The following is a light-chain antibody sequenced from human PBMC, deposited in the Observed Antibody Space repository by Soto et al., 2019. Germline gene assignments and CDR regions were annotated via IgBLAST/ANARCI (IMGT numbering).Light chain of an antibody. CDR3: QSHDSSLHASV. V-gene: IGLV1-40*01. CDR1: SSNIGAGYD. J-gene: IGLJ1*01. CDR2: GNT. Sequence: QSVLTQPPSVSGAPGQRVTISCTGSSSNIGAGYDVHWYLQLPGTAPKLLIYGNTNRPSGVPDRFSGSKSGSSASLAITGLQAEDEADYYCQSHDSSLHASVSGTGTKVTVL.